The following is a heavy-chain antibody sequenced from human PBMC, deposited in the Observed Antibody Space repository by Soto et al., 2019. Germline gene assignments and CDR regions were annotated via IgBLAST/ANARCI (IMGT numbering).Heavy chain of an antibody. Sequence: SETLSLTCTVSGGSISSYYWSWIRQPPGKGLEWIGYIYYSGSTNYNPSLKSRVTISVDTSKNQFSLKLSSVTAADTAVYYCAKDRLSSPCTWFDPWGQGTLVTVSS. CDR3: AKDRLSSPCTWFDP. J-gene: IGHJ5*02. V-gene: IGHV4-59*12. D-gene: IGHD5-12*01. CDR1: GGSISSYY. CDR2: IYYSGST.